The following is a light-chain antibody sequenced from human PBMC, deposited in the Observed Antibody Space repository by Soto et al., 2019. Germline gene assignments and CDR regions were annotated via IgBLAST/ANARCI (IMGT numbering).Light chain of an antibody. V-gene: IGKV1-5*03. Sequence: DIQMTQSPSTLPAFVGDRVSITCRASQSIGTWLAWYQQKPGKAPKLLMQKAFSLESGVPLRFSGSGSGTEFTLTISSLQPDDIATYYCQEYNSYPLTFGGGTKVE. CDR1: QSIGTW. CDR3: QEYNSYPLT. J-gene: IGKJ4*01. CDR2: KAF.